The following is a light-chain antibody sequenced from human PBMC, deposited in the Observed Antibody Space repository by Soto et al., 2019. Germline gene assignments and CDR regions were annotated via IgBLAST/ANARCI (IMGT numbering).Light chain of an antibody. CDR3: QQFGGSPQVS. Sequence: ETVLTQSPGTLSLSPGERATLSCRASQSVSSSYLTWYQQKPGQAPRLLIYDTSTRATGIPDRVTGSGYGTDFSLTIDRLEPEDFAVYYCQQFGGSPQVSFGGGTKVEIK. CDR1: QSVSSSY. V-gene: IGKV3-20*01. CDR2: DTS. J-gene: IGKJ4*01.